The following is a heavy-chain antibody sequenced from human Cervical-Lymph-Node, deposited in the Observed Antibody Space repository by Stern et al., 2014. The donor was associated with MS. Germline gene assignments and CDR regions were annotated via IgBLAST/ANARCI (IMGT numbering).Heavy chain of an antibody. CDR3: ARVSYDFWSGYYVFDY. CDR1: GGSISSGGYY. D-gene: IGHD3-3*01. CDR2: IYSIGST. J-gene: IGHJ4*02. Sequence: QVQLQESGPGLVKPSQTLSLTCTVSGGSISSGGYYWSWIRQHPGKGLEWIGYIYSIGSTYYNPSFKSRVTISVDTSKNQFSLKLSSVTAADTAVYYCARVSYDFWSGYYVFDYWGQGTLVTVSS. V-gene: IGHV4-31*03.